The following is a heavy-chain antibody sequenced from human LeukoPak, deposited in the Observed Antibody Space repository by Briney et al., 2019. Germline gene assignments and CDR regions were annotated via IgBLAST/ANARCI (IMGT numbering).Heavy chain of an antibody. V-gene: IGHV3-30*04. D-gene: IGHD4-17*01. CDR2: ISYDGSNK. Sequence: PGRSLRLSCAASGFTFSSYAMHWVRQAPGKGLEWVAVISYDGSNKYYADSVKGRFTISRDNSKNTLYLQMNSLRAEDTAVYYCAREPSTVTTWGLLDYWGQGTLVTVSS. CDR3: AREPSTVTTWGLLDY. CDR1: GFTFSSYA. J-gene: IGHJ4*02.